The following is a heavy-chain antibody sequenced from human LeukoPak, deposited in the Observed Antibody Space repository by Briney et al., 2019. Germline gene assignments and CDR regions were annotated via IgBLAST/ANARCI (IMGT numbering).Heavy chain of an antibody. Sequence: PGGSLRLSCAASGFTFSSYWMHWVRQAPGKGLVWVSRINSDGSSTSYADSVKGRFTISRDNAKNTLYLQMNSLRAEDTAVYYCARVGYYDSSCPLAPGWGQGTLVTVSS. V-gene: IGHV3-74*01. CDR1: GFTFSSYW. CDR2: INSDGSST. J-gene: IGHJ4*02. CDR3: ARVGYYDSSCPLAPG. D-gene: IGHD3-22*01.